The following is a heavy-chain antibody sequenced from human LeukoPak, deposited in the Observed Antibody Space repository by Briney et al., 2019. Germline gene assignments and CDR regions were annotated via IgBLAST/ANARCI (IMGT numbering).Heavy chain of an antibody. J-gene: IGHJ5*02. CDR3: ARGLSGSYYES. CDR1: YGSIGNCY. CDR2: IFYGGGT. V-gene: IGHV4-59*01. D-gene: IGHD1-26*01. Sequence: SDTLSLTCTVSYGSIGNCYWSWRRQPPGKGLEWVGYIFYGGGTKYNPSLKSRVTISVDTSKNQFSLRLISVTAADTAVYYCARGLSGSYYESWGLGTLVTVSS.